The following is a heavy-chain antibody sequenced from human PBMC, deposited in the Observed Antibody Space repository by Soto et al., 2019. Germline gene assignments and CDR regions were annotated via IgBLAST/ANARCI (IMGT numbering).Heavy chain of an antibody. J-gene: IGHJ6*02. D-gene: IGHD4-17*01. CDR1: GGSFSGYY. CDR2: INNSGST. CDR3: ARGNTVLFYGMDV. Sequence: QVQLQQWGAGLLKPSETLSLTCAVYGGSFSGYYLGWIRQPPGKGLGWVGEINNSGSTNYNPSLKSRVTISVDTPKNQFSLKLSSATAADTAVYYGARGNTVLFYGMDVWGQGTTVTVSS. V-gene: IGHV4-34*01.